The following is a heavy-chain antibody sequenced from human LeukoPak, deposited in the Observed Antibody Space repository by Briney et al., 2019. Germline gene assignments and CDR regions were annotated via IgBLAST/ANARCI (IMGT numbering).Heavy chain of an antibody. D-gene: IGHD3-22*01. CDR2: ISYDGSNK. CDR1: VYTLCSYP. V-gene: IGHV3-30-3*01. Sequence: GVPLTLSCTVSVYTLCSYPMLGVRRAPGRGRVGGRDISYDGSNKYYAASVKGRFTISRDNYKNTLYLKMNSLRAEDTAVYYCARDGNDSSGYDFDYWGQGTLVTVSS. CDR3: ARDGNDSSGYDFDY. J-gene: IGHJ4*02.